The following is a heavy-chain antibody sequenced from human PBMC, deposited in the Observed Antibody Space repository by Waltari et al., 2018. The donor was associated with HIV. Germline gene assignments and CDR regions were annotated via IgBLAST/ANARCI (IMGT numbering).Heavy chain of an antibody. Sequence: EVQLLASGGGLVQPGGSLRLSCAASGFTFSAYVMSWVSQAPGKGLEWVCGTRATGRRTYCADSVKGRFTISRDNSKDALCLQMTSLRVEDAAIYYCAKVSVVIAVAGTKVHWGQGTLVTASS. V-gene: IGHV3-23*01. CDR1: GFTFSAYV. CDR2: TRATGRRT. J-gene: IGHJ4*02. D-gene: IGHD6-19*01. CDR3: AKVSVVIAVAGTKVH.